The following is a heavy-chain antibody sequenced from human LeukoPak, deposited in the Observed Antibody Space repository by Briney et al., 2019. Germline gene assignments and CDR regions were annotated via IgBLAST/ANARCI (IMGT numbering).Heavy chain of an antibody. CDR3: ARLRDDNILTVEGYAAFDI. CDR1: GGTFSSYA. CDR2: IIPIFGTA. D-gene: IGHD3-9*01. V-gene: IGHV1-69*13. Sequence: ASVKVSCKASGGTFSSYAISWVRQAPGQGLEWMGGIIPIFGTASYALKFQGRVTITADESTSTAYMELSSLRSEDTAVYYCARLRDDNILTVEGYAAFDIWGQGTMVTVSS. J-gene: IGHJ3*02.